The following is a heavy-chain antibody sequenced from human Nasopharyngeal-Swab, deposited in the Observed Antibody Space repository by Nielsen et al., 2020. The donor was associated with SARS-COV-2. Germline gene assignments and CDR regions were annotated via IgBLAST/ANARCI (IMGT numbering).Heavy chain of an antibody. CDR2: MSSTIGTI. CDR1: GFTFSDYS. V-gene: IGHV3-11*04. J-gene: IGHJ5*02. D-gene: IGHD5-12*01. CDR3: SRDPYTHWLHGFDP. Sequence: GESLKISCAASGFTFSDYSMSWIRQAPGKGLECVSFMSSTIGTIYYADSVKGRFTISRDNAKSSLYLHMNSMRAEDTAVYYCSRDPYTHWLHGFDPWGQGTLVTVSS.